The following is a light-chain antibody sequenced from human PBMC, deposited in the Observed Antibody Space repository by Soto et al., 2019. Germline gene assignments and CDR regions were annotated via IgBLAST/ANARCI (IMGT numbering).Light chain of an antibody. J-gene: IGKJ2*01. CDR3: QQFDTSPYT. V-gene: IGKV3-20*01. CDR2: GAS. Sequence: VLTQSPGTLSLSPGERATLSCRASQSVSRYLVWYQQKPGQAPRLLIYGASSRASGIPDRFSGRGSGTDFTLTINRLGPEDSAVYYCQQFDTSPYTFGQGTKLEIK. CDR1: QSVSRY.